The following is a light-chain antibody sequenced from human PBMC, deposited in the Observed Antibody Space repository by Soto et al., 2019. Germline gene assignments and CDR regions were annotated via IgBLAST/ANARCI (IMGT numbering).Light chain of an antibody. CDR2: AAS. Sequence: AIQLTQSPSSLSASVGDRVTITCRASQGIRSALGWYQQKPGKVPKLLIYAASTLQSGVPSRFSGSASGTDFTLIISSLQPEDFATSYCLLDFSYFWAFGQGTKVDSK. CDR3: LLDFSYFWA. V-gene: IGKV1-6*01. J-gene: IGKJ1*01. CDR1: QGIRSA.